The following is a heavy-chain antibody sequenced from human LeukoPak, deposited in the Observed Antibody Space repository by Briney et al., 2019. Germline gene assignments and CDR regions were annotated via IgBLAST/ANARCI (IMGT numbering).Heavy chain of an antibody. CDR3: ARVYHDSSGYYYAVDI. CDR1: GFTFNSYN. Sequence: GGSLRLSCVASGFTFNSYNMNWVRHAPGKGLEWVSYITSSGSLTYSADSVKGRFIVSRDNAKNSLYLQLDSLRDEDTAVYYCARVYHDSSGYYYAVDIWGQGTMVTVSS. V-gene: IGHV3-48*02. CDR2: ITSSGSLT. J-gene: IGHJ3*02. D-gene: IGHD3-22*01.